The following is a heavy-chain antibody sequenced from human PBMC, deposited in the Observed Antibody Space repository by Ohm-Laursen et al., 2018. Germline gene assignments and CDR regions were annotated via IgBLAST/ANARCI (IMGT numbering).Heavy chain of an antibody. V-gene: IGHV3-23*01. Sequence: GSLRLSCTATGFTFSNYGMTWVRQAPGKGLEWVSSTSNSGGATYYADSVKGRFTISRDNSENTLSLQMNSLRVDDTALYYCARGWVSPDCWGQGTLVTVSS. CDR3: ARGWVSPDC. CDR2: TSNSGGAT. J-gene: IGHJ4*02. D-gene: IGHD3-10*01. CDR1: GFTFSNYG.